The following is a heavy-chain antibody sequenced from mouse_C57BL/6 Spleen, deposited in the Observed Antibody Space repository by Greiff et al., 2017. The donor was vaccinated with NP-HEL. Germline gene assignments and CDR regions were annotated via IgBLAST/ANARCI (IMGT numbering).Heavy chain of an antibody. V-gene: IGHV3-6*01. CDR1: GYSITSGYY. Sequence: EVQLQQSGPGLVKPSQSLSLTCSVTGYSITSGYYWNWIRQFPGNKLEWMGYISYDGSNNYNPSLKNRISITRDTSKNQFFLKLNSVTTVDTATYYCAREEELPWFAYWGQGTLVTVSA. CDR2: ISYDGSN. J-gene: IGHJ3*01. CDR3: AREEELPWFAY.